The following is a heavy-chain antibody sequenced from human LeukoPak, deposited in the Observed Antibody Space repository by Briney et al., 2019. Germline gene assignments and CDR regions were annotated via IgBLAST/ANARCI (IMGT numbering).Heavy chain of an antibody. CDR1: GFSFSSYA. CDR2: ISSSSSYI. V-gene: IGHV3-21*01. D-gene: IGHD6-19*01. J-gene: IGHJ4*02. CDR3: ARDQGYSSGWYSPNNERYYFDY. Sequence: GGSLRLSCATSGFSFSSYAMSWVRQAPGKGLEWVSSISSSSSYIYYADSVKGRFTISRDNAKNSLYLQMNSLRAEDTAVYYCARDQGYSSGWYSPNNERYYFDYWGQGTLVTVSS.